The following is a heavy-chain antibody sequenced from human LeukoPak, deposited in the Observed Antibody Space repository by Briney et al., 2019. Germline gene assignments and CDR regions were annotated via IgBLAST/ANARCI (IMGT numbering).Heavy chain of an antibody. D-gene: IGHD3-10*01. J-gene: IGHJ4*02. V-gene: IGHV4-30-2*01. CDR1: GGSIRSGDYP. CDR2: IVHTEHT. Sequence: SETLSPTCAVSGGSIRSGDYPWSWIRQPPGKGLERIGYIVHTEHTSYTASLKRQVTISVDMSKNQIALKLSSVTAADTAEYYCARGFYGSGSHFDYWGQGSLVTASS. CDR3: ARGFYGSGSHFDY.